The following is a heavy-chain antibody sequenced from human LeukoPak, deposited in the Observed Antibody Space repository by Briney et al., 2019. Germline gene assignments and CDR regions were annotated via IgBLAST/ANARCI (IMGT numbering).Heavy chain of an antibody. V-gene: IGHV1-2*02. CDR1: GYTFTGYY. CDR2: INPNSGGT. CDR3: ARGSPLIGVPAPLG. Sequence: ASVKVSCRASGYTFTGYYMHWVRQAPGQGLEWMGWINPNSGGTNYAQKFQGRVTMTRDASISTAYMELSRLRSDDTAVYYCARGSPLIGVPAPLGWGQGTLVTVSS. J-gene: IGHJ4*02. D-gene: IGHD2-2*01.